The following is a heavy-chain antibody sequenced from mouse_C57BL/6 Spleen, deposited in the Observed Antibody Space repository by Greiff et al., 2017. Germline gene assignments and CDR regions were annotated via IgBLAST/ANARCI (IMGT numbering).Heavy chain of an antibody. D-gene: IGHD4-1*01. V-gene: IGHV1-69*01. Sequence: VQLQQPGAELVMPGASVKLSCKASGYTFTSYWMHWVKQRPGQGLEWIGEIDPSDSYTNYNQKFKGKSTLTVDKSSRTAYMQLSSLTSEDAAVYYCARRRANWDPSFDYWGQGTTRTVSS. CDR2: IDPSDSYT. CDR1: GYTFTSYW. CDR3: ARRRANWDPSFDY. J-gene: IGHJ2*01.